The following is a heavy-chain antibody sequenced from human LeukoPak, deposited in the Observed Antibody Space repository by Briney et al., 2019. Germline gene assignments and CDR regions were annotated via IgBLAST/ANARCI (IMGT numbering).Heavy chain of an antibody. V-gene: IGHV3-23*01. D-gene: IGHD3-22*01. Sequence: GGSLRLSCAASGFTFSSYAMSWVRQAPGKGLEWVSAISGSGGSTYYADSVKGRFTISRDNSKNTLYLQMNSLRAEDTAVYYCAKDRYYDSSGSRTPFDYWGRGTLVTVSS. CDR3: AKDRYYDSSGSRTPFDY. J-gene: IGHJ4*02. CDR2: ISGSGGST. CDR1: GFTFSSYA.